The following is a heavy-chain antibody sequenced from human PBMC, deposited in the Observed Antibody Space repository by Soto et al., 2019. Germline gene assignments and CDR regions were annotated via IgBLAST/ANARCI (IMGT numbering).Heavy chain of an antibody. CDR3: ARGEQYSGRIFDY. CDR2: TYYRSKWYN. Sequence: SQTFSLTCGISGDSVSSNSAAWNLLRQSPSRGLDWLGRTYYRSKWYNDYAVSVESRITINPDTSKNHFSLQLNFVTPEDTAVYFCARGEQYSGRIFDYWGQGTLVTVSS. CDR1: GDSVSSNSAA. D-gene: IGHD1-26*01. V-gene: IGHV6-1*01. J-gene: IGHJ4*02.